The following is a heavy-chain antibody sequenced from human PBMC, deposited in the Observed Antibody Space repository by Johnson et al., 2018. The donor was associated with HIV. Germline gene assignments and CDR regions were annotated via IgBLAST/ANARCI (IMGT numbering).Heavy chain of an antibody. V-gene: IGHV3-20*04. CDR2: TNLNGVST. D-gene: IGHD1-26*01. Sequence: VQLVESGGGVVRPGGSLRLSCAASGFTFDDYGLSWVRQAPGTGLEWVPGTNLNGVSTGYADSVEGRITIARDNSKNTLYLQMNSLRAEETAGYYCARDGGIPTGDAFDIWGQGTMVTVSS. CDR1: GFTFDDYG. CDR3: ARDGGIPTGDAFDI. J-gene: IGHJ3*02.